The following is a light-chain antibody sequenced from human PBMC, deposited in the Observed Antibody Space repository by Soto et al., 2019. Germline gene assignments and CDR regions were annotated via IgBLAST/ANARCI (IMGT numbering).Light chain of an antibody. CDR3: LQHNKYPLA. V-gene: IGKV1-17*01. CDR2: AAS. CDR1: QGIKND. Sequence: DIQMTQSPSSLSASVVDRFTITFLASQGIKNDLGWFQQKPGKAPKRLIYAASSLQSGVPSRFSGSGSATEFTLTISSLQPEDFATYYCLQHNKYPLAFGGGTKVDIK. J-gene: IGKJ4*01.